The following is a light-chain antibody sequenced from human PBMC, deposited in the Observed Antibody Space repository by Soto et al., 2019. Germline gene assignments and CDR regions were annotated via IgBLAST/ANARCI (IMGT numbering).Light chain of an antibody. CDR1: QSFSSW. V-gene: IGKV1-5*01. Sequence: DIQMTQSPSTLSASVGDRVTITCRASQSFSSWLAWYQQKQGKAPKLLIYDSSSLESGGPSRFSGTRSATEFTLPISSLQPDDFAKYYCQQYNSYWETFGQGTKVEIK. CDR3: QQYNSYWET. CDR2: DSS. J-gene: IGKJ1*01.